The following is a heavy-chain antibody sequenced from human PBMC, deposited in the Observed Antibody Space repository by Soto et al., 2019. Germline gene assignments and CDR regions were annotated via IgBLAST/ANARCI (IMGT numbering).Heavy chain of an antibody. CDR2: IYYSGST. CDR1: GDSIYNYY. V-gene: IGHV4-59*01. Sequence: SETLSLTCTVSGDSIYNYYWAWIRQPPGKGLEWIAYIYYSGSTNYNPSLKRRVTISVDTSKNQFSLKLSSVTAADTAVYYCERIHGDQQHAAWLDPWGMGPLGTAS. CDR3: ERIHGDQQHAAWLDP. D-gene: IGHD4-17*01. J-gene: IGHJ5*02.